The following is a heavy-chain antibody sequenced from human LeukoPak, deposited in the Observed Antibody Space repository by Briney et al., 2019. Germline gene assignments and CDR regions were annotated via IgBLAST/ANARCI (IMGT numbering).Heavy chain of an antibody. J-gene: IGHJ4*02. Sequence: SGGSLRLSCAASGFTFSSYEMNWVRQAPGKGLEWVSSVSSGGATIYYADSVKGRFTISRDNAKNSLYLQMNSLRAEDTAVYYCARATTQTYGRKLFDYWGQGTLVTVSS. D-gene: IGHD3-10*01. CDR2: VSSGGATI. CDR3: ARATTQTYGRKLFDY. V-gene: IGHV3-48*03. CDR1: GFTFSSYE.